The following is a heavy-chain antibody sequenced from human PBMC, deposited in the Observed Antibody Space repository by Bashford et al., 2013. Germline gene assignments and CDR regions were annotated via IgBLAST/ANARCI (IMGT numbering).Heavy chain of an antibody. Sequence: VRQAPGKGLEWVAVISFDGSEEHYADSVKGRFTISRDNSRNTLYLQMNSLRVEDTAMYYCTRDAAAPVYAFDVWGQGTLVTVSS. V-gene: IGHV3-30*04. J-gene: IGHJ3*01. CDR2: ISFDGSEE. CDR3: TRDAAAPVYAFDV. D-gene: IGHD6-25*01.